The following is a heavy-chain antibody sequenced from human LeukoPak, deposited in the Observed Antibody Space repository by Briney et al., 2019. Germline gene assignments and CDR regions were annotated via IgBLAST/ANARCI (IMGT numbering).Heavy chain of an antibody. D-gene: IGHD2-2*01. V-gene: IGHV4-34*01. CDR3: ARGGGFCSSTSCYGGYYYGLDV. CDR1: GGSFSGYY. J-gene: IGHJ6*02. CDR2: MNHSGST. Sequence: PSESLSLTCAVYGGSFSGYYWSWIRKPPGKGLEWIGEMNHSGSTNYNPSLRSRVTISVDTSKNQFSLKLSSVTAADTAVYYCARGGGFCSSTSCYGGYYYGLDVWGQGTTVTDSS.